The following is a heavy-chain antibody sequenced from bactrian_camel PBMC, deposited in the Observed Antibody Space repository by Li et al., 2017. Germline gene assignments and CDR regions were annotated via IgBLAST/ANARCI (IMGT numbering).Heavy chain of an antibody. CDR1: GFTFSSYA. V-gene: IGHV3S31*01. Sequence: VQLVESGGGLVQPGGSLRLSCAASGFTFSSYATSWVHQAPGKGLEWVLAIDNGGGRTYYADSVKGRFTIARDSAKNTLSLQMASLKPEDTGTYCCVAEGSYCGGRLWTAQRPHDEYRYWGQGTQVTVS. J-gene: IGHJ4*01. D-gene: IGHD1*01. CDR2: IDNGGGRT. CDR3: VAEGSYCGGRLWTAQRPHDEYRY.